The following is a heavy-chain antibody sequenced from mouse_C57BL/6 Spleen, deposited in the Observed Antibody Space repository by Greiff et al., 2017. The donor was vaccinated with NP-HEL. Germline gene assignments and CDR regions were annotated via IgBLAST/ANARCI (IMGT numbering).Heavy chain of an antibody. J-gene: IGHJ4*01. CDR2: IWGGGST. V-gene: IGHV2-9*01. CDR1: GFSLTSYG. D-gene: IGHD1-1*01. CDR3: AKSPGYGGSSYGAMDY. Sequence: VQVVESGPGLVAPSQSLSITCTVSGFSLTSYGVDWVRQPPGKGLEWLGVIWGGGSTNYNSALMSRLSISKDNSKSQVFLKMNSLQTDDTAMYYCAKSPGYGGSSYGAMDYWGQGTSVTVSS.